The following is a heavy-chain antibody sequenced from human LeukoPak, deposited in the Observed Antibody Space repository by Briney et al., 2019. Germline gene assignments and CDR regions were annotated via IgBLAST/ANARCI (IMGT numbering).Heavy chain of an antibody. CDR1: GGTFSSYA. Sequence: GSSVKVSCKASGGTFSSYAISWGRQAPGQGREWRGGIIPIFCTANYAQKFQGRVTITADESTSTAYMELSSLRSEDTAVYYCARDGGPAYYYDSSGSTNRFDYWGQGTLVTVSS. J-gene: IGHJ4*02. CDR2: IIPIFCTA. D-gene: IGHD3-22*01. CDR3: ARDGGPAYYYDSSGSTNRFDY. V-gene: IGHV1-69*01.